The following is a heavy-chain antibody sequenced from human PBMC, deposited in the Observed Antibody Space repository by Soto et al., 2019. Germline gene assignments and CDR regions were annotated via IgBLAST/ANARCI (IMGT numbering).Heavy chain of an antibody. CDR1: GGSFSSGTYY. J-gene: IGHJ6*02. CDR3: ARLDYGNGMDV. CDR2: GFHTGTT. Sequence: QLQLQESGPGLVKPSETLSLTCTVSGGSFSSGTYYWGWIRQSPGKGLEWIGNGFHTGTTHYNPSLKSRVTISVDTSKDEFSLRLSSVTAADTAVYYCARLDYGNGMDVWGQGTTVTVSS. D-gene: IGHD3-10*01. V-gene: IGHV4-39*01.